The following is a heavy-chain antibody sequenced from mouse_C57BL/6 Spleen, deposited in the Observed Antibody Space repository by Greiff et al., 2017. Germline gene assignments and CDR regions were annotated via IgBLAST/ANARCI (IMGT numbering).Heavy chain of an antibody. V-gene: IGHV1-39*01. CDR3: AREGALLWAYYFDY. Sequence: EVQGVESGPELVKPGASVKISCKASGYSFTDYNMNWVKQSNGKSLEWIGVINPNYGTTSYNQKFKGKATLTVDQSSSTAYMQLNSLTSEDSAVYYCAREGALLWAYYFDYWGQGTTLTVAS. CDR1: GYSFTDYN. J-gene: IGHJ2*01. CDR2: INPNYGTT. D-gene: IGHD2-1*01.